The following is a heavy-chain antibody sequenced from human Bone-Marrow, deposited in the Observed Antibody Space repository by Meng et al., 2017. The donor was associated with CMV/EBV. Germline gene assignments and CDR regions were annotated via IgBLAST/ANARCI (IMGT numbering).Heavy chain of an antibody. D-gene: IGHD2-2*01. Sequence: ASVKVSCKGSGYTFTSYGISWVRKAPGQGLEWMGWISAYNGNTNYAQKLQGRVTLTTDTSTGTAYMELRSLRFDDTAVYYCASNSGTIVVVPTDRSHPWFDPWGRGTLVTVSS. CDR3: ASNSGTIVVVPTDRSHPWFDP. CDR2: ISAYNGNT. CDR1: GYTFTSYG. J-gene: IGHJ5*02. V-gene: IGHV1-18*01.